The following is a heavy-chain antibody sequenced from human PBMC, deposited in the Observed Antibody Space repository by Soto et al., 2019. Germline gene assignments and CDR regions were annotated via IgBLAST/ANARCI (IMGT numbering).Heavy chain of an antibody. Sequence: PPETLSLTCTVSGGSMRSYYWTWLRQSPGRGLEWIGYISYSGSTYYNPSLKSRVTISADTSKNQFSLRMNSMVAADTAVYYCAGADPDASVGYWGQGTLVTVSS. CDR2: ISYSGST. CDR3: AGADPDASVGY. V-gene: IGHV4-59*01. J-gene: IGHJ4*02. CDR1: GGSMRSYY. D-gene: IGHD2-15*01.